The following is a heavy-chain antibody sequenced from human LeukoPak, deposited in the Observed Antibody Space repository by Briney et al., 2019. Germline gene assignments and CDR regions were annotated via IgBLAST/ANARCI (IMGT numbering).Heavy chain of an antibody. CDR1: GFTFSSYS. Sequence: GGSLRLSCAASGFTFSSYSMNWVRQAPGKGLEWVSSISSSSSYIYYADSVKGRFTISRDNAKNSLYLQMNSLRAEDTAVYYCARVLLSTAMVENYYFDYWGQGTLVTVSS. V-gene: IGHV3-21*01. D-gene: IGHD5-18*01. J-gene: IGHJ4*02. CDR2: ISSSSSYI. CDR3: ARVLLSTAMVENYYFDY.